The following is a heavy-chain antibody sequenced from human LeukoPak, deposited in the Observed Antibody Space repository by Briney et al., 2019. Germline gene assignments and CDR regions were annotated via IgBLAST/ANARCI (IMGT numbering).Heavy chain of an antibody. V-gene: IGHV4-59*13. Sequence: SETLSLTCTFSGGSISSYYWIWIRQPPGKGLEWIGYIHYSGSTNSIPSLKSRVTISVDTSKNQFSLKLSSVTAADTAVYYCARDGSGTGWYYFDYWGQGTLVTVSS. CDR3: ARDGSGTGWYYFDY. D-gene: IGHD6-19*01. CDR1: GGSISSYY. J-gene: IGHJ4*02. CDR2: IHYSGST.